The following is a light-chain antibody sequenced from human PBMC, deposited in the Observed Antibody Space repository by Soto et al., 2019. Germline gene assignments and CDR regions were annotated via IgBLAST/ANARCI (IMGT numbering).Light chain of an antibody. CDR2: AAS. V-gene: IGKV1-27*01. J-gene: IGKJ2*01. CDR3: QKYVYAPKP. Sequence: DIQMTQSPSSLSASVGDRVTITCRASQGISNYLAWYQQKPGKVPKLLIYAASTLQSGVTSRFIGGRSGTDFTLTIRSLQPEDAETYYCQKYVYAPKPFGQGTKVEIK. CDR1: QGISNY.